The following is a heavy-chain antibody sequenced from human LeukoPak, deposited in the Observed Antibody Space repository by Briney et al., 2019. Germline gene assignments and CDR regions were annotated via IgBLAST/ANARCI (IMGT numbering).Heavy chain of an antibody. D-gene: IGHD3-3*01. Sequence: GSLSLSAVGSSIRFADHCMLWSPQVQGQPSAWVARSDRDGVVREYADSVRGRFTIPRDNARNTIHLEMNRLKVEDTAIYYCVASRWSGALDFWGQGSLVTVSS. CDR1: SIRFADHC. CDR3: VASRWSGALDF. CDR2: SDRDGVVR. V-gene: IGHV3-74*01. J-gene: IGHJ4*02.